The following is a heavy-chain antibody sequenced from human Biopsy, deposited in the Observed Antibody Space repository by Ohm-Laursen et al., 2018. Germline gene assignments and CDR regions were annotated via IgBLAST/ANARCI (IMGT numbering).Heavy chain of an antibody. J-gene: IGHJ2*01. V-gene: IGHV4-59*08. D-gene: IGHD1-26*01. CDR2: IYYTGST. Sequence: SDTLSLTCTVSGGSISSYYWSWIRQPPGKGMEWIGNIYYTGSTNYNPYLKSRFTISVDTSMNHLFLRLTSVTAADTAVYYCAGHAPSYSGSYWRYFDLWGRGTLVTVSS. CDR1: GGSISSYY. CDR3: AGHAPSYSGSYWRYFDL.